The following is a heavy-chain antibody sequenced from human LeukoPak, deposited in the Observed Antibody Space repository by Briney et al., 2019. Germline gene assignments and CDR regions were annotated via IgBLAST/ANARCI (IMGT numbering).Heavy chain of an antibody. CDR3: ARRRESGSYYRRNYYFDY. J-gene: IGHJ4*02. V-gene: IGHV4-34*01. CDR2: INHSGST. CDR1: GGSFSGYY. Sequence: PSETLSLTCAVYGGSFSGYYWSWIRQPPGKGLEWIGEINHSGSTNYNPSLKSRVTISVDTSKNQFSLKLSSVTAADTAVYYCARRRESGSYYRRNYYFDYWGQGTLVTVSS. D-gene: IGHD1-26*01.